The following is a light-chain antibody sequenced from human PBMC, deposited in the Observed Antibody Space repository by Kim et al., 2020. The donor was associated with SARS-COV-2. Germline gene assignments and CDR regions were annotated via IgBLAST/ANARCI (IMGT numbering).Light chain of an antibody. V-gene: IGKV1-39*01. CDR2: AAS. J-gene: IGKJ2*01. CDR3: QQSDSTPNS. CDR1: QSISSY. Sequence: DIQMTQSPSSLSASVGDRVTITCRASQSISSYLNGYQQKPRKAPKLLIYAASSLQSLVPSRFSGSGSGTDFTLTISSQQPEDYATYYCQQSDSTPNSFGQGTKLEI.